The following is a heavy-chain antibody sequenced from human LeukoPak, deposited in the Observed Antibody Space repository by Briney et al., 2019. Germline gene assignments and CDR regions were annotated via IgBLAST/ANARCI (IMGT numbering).Heavy chain of an antibody. CDR3: AKDRSRGGSRSYYFDY. Sequence: GGSLRLSCAASGFTFSSYAMSWVRQAPGKGLEWVSAISGSGGSTYYADSVKGRFTISRDNSKNTLYLQMNSLRAEDTAVYYCAKDRSRGGSRSYYFDYWGQGTLVTVPS. CDR2: ISGSGGST. D-gene: IGHD1-26*01. V-gene: IGHV3-23*01. CDR1: GFTFSSYA. J-gene: IGHJ4*02.